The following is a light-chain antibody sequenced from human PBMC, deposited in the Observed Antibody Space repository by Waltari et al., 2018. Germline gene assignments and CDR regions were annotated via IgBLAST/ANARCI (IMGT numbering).Light chain of an antibody. CDR3: SSYRSTISVV. CDR1: RSDLGDSNY. V-gene: IGLV2-14*03. J-gene: IGLJ2*01. CDR2: DVT. Sequence: QSALTQPASVSGSPGQSITISCTGTRSDLGDSNYVSWYQQHPGKAPKLIIFDVTNQPSGVSDRFSGSKSGNTASLTISALQAEDEGDYYCSSYRSTISVVFGGGTKVTVL.